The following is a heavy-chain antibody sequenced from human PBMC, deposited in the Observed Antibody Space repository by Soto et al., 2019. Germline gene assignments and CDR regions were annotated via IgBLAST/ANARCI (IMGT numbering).Heavy chain of an antibody. V-gene: IGHV5-10-1*01. Sequence: GESLKISCKGSGYSFTSYWISWVRQMPGKGLEWMGRIDPSDSYTNYSPSFQGHVTISADKSISTAYLQWSSLKASDTAMYYCARSRDTHYYDSSGYSAFDIWGQGTMVTVSS. J-gene: IGHJ3*02. CDR2: IDPSDSYT. CDR1: GYSFTSYW. D-gene: IGHD3-22*01. CDR3: ARSRDTHYYDSSGYSAFDI.